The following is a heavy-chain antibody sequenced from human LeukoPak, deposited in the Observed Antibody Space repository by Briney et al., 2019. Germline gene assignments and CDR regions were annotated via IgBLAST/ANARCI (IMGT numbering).Heavy chain of an antibody. D-gene: IGHD5-18*01. CDR2: IIPILGIA. V-gene: IGHV1-69*04. CDR1: GGTLSSYA. CDR3: ARGGSIYSYGFGY. J-gene: IGHJ4*02. Sequence: SVKVSCKASGGTLSSYAISWVRQAPGQRLEWMGRIIPILGIANYAQKFQGRVTITADKSTSTAYMELSSLRSEDTAVYYCARGGSIYSYGFGYWGQGTLVTVSS.